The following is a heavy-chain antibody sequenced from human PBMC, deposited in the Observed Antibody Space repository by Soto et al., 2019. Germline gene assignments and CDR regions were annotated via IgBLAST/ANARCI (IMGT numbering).Heavy chain of an antibody. D-gene: IGHD3-16*02. CDR3: ARDRMITFGGVIAPDAFDI. J-gene: IGHJ3*02. Sequence: QVQLVESGGGVVQPGRSLRLSCAASGFTFSSYGMHWVRQAPGKGLEWVAVIWYDGSNKYYADSVKGRFTIFRDNSKNTLYLQMNSLRAEDTAVYYCARDRMITFGGVIAPDAFDIWGQGTMVTVSS. CDR1: GFTFSSYG. V-gene: IGHV3-33*01. CDR2: IWYDGSNK.